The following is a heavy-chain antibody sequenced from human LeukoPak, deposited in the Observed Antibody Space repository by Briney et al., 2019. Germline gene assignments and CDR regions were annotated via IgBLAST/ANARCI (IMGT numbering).Heavy chain of an antibody. J-gene: IGHJ4*02. V-gene: IGHV3-48*01. CDR3: ARRGDTPMVGDH. Sequence: GGSLRLSCAASGFTFSSYGMNWVRQAPGKGLEWLSYLSNTGNIHYAQSVKGRFTISRDNAKNSLYLQMDGLRAEDTAVYYCARRGDTPMVGDHWGQGILVTVAS. CDR1: GFTFSSYG. CDR2: LSNTGNI. D-gene: IGHD5-18*01.